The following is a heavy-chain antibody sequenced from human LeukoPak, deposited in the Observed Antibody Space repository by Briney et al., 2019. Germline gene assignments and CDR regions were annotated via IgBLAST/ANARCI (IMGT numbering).Heavy chain of an antibody. CDR3: ARGMGGDYGENYYYYYMDV. CDR2: MNPNSGGT. D-gene: IGHD4-17*01. J-gene: IGHJ6*03. V-gene: IGHV1-2*02. Sequence: GASVKVSCKASGYTFTSYDINWVRQATGQGLEWMGWMNPNSGGTNYAQKFQGRVTMTRDTSISTAYMELSRLRSDDTAVYYCARGMGGDYGENYYYYYMDVWGKGTTVTISS. CDR1: GYTFTSYD.